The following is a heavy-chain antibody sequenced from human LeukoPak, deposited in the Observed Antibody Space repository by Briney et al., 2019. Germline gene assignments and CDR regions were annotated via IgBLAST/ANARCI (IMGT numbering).Heavy chain of an antibody. CDR3: ARDIGYSSGWYTSYGMDV. J-gene: IGHJ6*02. D-gene: IGHD6-19*01. V-gene: IGHV3-7*01. Sequence: PGGSLRLSCAASGFIFNNYYMSWVRQAPGKGLECVANIKQDGSGTYYVDSVKGRFTISRDNAKNSLYLQMNSLRAEDTAVYYCARDIGYSSGWYTSYGMDVWGQGTTVTVSS. CDR1: GFIFNNYY. CDR2: IKQDGSGT.